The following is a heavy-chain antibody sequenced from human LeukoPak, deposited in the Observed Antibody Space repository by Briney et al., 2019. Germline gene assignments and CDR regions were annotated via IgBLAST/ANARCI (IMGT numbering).Heavy chain of an antibody. Sequence: GGSLRLSCVASGFTFSSYGMHWVRQAPGKGLEWVAVIWYDGSEKYYADSVKGRFTISRDNSKKTVYLQTNSLKTEDTAVYYCATDRNWFKYFDHWGQGTPVTVSS. CDR2: IWYDGSEK. V-gene: IGHV3-33*01. CDR3: ATDRNWFKYFDH. J-gene: IGHJ4*02. D-gene: IGHD1-14*01. CDR1: GFTFSSYG.